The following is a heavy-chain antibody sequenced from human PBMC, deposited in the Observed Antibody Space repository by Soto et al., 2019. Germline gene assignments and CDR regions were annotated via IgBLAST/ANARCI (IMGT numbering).Heavy chain of an antibody. J-gene: IGHJ4*02. V-gene: IGHV3-33*01. CDR3: ARDIGYSFASGY. CDR2: IWSDGSKR. D-gene: IGHD5-18*01. Sequence: QVQLVESGGGVVQPGTSLRLSCVGSGFTFGSYIMHWVRQAPGKGLEWVALIWSDGSKRYYADSVKGRFTISRDNPKNTLYLQMNSLRGEDTAVYYCARDIGYSFASGYWGQGTLVTVSS. CDR1: GFTFGSYI.